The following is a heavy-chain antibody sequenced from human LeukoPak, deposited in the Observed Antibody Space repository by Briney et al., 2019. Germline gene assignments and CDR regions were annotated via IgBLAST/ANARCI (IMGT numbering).Heavy chain of an antibody. J-gene: IGHJ5*02. V-gene: IGHV4-34*01. Sequence: SETLSLTCTVYGGSFSDYYWSWIRQSPGEGLEWIGEIYHSGSTNYNPSLKSRVTISVDTSKNQFSLKLSSVTAADTAVYYCARVAAGSRENWFDTWGQGTLVTVSS. CDR1: GGSFSDYY. CDR2: IYHSGST. CDR3: ARVAAGSRENWFDT. D-gene: IGHD1-1*01.